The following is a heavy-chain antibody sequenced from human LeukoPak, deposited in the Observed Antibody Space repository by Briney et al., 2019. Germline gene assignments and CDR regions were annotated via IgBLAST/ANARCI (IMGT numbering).Heavy chain of an antibody. CDR2: INWNGGST. D-gene: IGHD3-22*01. Sequence: GGSLRLSCAASGFTFDDYGMSWVRQAPGKGLEWVSGINWNGGSTGYADSVKGRFTISRDNAKNSLYLQMNSLRAEDTALYYCARVKANYYDSSGQAAGDAFDIWGQGTMVTVSS. V-gene: IGHV3-20*04. CDR3: ARVKANYYDSSGQAAGDAFDI. CDR1: GFTFDDYG. J-gene: IGHJ3*02.